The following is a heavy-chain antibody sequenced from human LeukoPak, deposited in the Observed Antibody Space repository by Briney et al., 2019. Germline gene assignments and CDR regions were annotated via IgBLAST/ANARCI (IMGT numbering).Heavy chain of an antibody. Sequence: GGSLRLSCAASGFTFSSYSMNWVRQAPGKGLESVSSISSSSSYIYYADSVKGRFTISRDNAKNSLYLQMNSLRAEDTAVYYCASVVYCSGGSCYSPSDYWGQGTLVTVSS. J-gene: IGHJ4*02. V-gene: IGHV3-21*01. CDR2: ISSSSSYI. D-gene: IGHD2-15*01. CDR3: ASVVYCSGGSCYSPSDY. CDR1: GFTFSSYS.